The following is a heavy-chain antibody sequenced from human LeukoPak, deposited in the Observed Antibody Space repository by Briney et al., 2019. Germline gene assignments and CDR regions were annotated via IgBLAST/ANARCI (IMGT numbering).Heavy chain of an antibody. V-gene: IGHV4-39*01. CDR1: GGSISSSSYY. CDR3: ARGKAFDY. CDR2: IYYTGST. Sequence: PSETLSLTCTVSGGSISSSSYYWGWIRQPPGKGLEWVGSIYYTGSTYYNPSLKSRVTISEDTSKNQFSLKLSSVTAADTAVYYCARGKAFDYWGQGTLVTVSS. J-gene: IGHJ4*02.